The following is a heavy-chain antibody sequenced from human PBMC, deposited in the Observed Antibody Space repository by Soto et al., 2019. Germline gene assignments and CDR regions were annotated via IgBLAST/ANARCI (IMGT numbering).Heavy chain of an antibody. CDR1: GFTFSSYT. CDR2: ISYDGSNK. V-gene: IGHV3-30*09. D-gene: IGHD6-19*01. CDR3: ARGAGIAVAGTSFDY. J-gene: IGHJ4*02. Sequence: VQLVESGGGVVQPGRSLRLSCAASGFTFSSYTMHWVRQAPGKGLEWVAAISYDGSNKYYAESVKGRFAISRENSKNTLYLQMNSLRAEDTAVYYCARGAGIAVAGTSFDYWGQGTLVTVSS.